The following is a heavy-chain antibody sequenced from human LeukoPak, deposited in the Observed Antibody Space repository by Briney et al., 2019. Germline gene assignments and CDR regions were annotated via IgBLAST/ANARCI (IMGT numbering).Heavy chain of an antibody. Sequence: PSETLSLTCTVSSGSISSSSYYWGWIRQPPGKGLEWIGSIHYSGSTYYNPSLKSRVTISVDTSKNQFSLKLSSVTAADTAVYYCARQAGSYSFYYFDYWGQGTLVTVSS. CDR1: SGSISSSSYY. D-gene: IGHD2-21*01. CDR2: IHYSGST. V-gene: IGHV4-39*07. CDR3: ARQAGSYSFYYFDY. J-gene: IGHJ4*02.